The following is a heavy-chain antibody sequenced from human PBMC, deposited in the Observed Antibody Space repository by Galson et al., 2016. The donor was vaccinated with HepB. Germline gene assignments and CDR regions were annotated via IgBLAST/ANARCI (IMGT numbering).Heavy chain of an antibody. CDR2: IYPGDSRT. CDR3: ARALNYGGGFYFDS. V-gene: IGHV5-51*01. CDR1: GYSFPNYW. Sequence: QSGAEVKKPGESLKISCKGSGYSFPNYWIAWVRQTPGEGLGWMGIIYPGDSRTRYSSSFQGQVTFSADTSFITAYLQWSSLRASDTAIYYCARALNYGGGFYFDSWGQGTLVTVSS. D-gene: IGHD4-23*01. J-gene: IGHJ4*02.